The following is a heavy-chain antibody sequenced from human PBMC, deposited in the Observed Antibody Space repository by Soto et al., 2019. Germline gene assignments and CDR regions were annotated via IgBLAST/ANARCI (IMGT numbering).Heavy chain of an antibody. J-gene: IGHJ2*01. V-gene: IGHV3-23*01. Sequence: PGGSLSLSCAASGFTFSSYFMTWVRQAPGKGLEWVSAVSASGDGTSYAESVKGRFTISRDNSKNAIFLQMNSLRAEDTAVYYCAKRAVSPLSKDYLGYFDLWGRGTLVTVSS. D-gene: IGHD3-10*01. CDR3: AKRAVSPLSKDYLGYFDL. CDR1: GFTFSSYF. CDR2: VSASGDGT.